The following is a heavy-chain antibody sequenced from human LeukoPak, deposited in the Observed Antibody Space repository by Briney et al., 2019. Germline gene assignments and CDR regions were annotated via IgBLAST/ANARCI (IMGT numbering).Heavy chain of an antibody. Sequence: ASVKVSCKASGFPFNDFYIHWVRQAPGQGLEWMGEINLRTGGTKYVQNLQGRVTMTRDTSITTAYVELSRLTSDDTAMYYCARDSASESHAYTFDYWGQGALVTVSS. CDR2: INLRTGGT. CDR1: GFPFNDFY. V-gene: IGHV1-2*02. J-gene: IGHJ4*02. CDR3: ARDSASESHAYTFDY. D-gene: IGHD5-24*01.